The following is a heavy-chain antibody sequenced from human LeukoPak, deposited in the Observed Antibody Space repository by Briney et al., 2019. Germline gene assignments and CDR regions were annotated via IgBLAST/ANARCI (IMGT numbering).Heavy chain of an antibody. J-gene: IGHJ3*02. CDR3: ASWAGDYYGSGSYYQNDAFDI. CDR2: IIPIFGTA. Sequence: SVKVSCKASGGTFSSYAISWVRQAPGQGLEWMGGIIPIFGTANYAQKFQGRVTITADESTSTAYMELSSLRSEDTAVYYCASWAGDYYGSGSYYQNDAFDIWGKGTMVTVSS. CDR1: GGTFSSYA. V-gene: IGHV1-69*13. D-gene: IGHD3-10*01.